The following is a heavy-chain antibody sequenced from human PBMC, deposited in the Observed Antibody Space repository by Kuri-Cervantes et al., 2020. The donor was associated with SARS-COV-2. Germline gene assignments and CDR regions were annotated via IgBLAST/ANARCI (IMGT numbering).Heavy chain of an antibody. J-gene: IGHJ4*02. CDR3: ARDRGGTTVTTYNTFDY. Sequence: ASVKVSCKASGGTFSSYAVTWVRQVPGQGLEWMGWINPNSGGTNYAQKFQGRVTMTRDTSISTAYMELSRLRSDDTAVYYCARDRGGTTVTTYNTFDYWGQGTLVTVSS. D-gene: IGHD4-17*01. V-gene: IGHV1-2*02. CDR2: INPNSGGT. CDR1: GGTFSSYA.